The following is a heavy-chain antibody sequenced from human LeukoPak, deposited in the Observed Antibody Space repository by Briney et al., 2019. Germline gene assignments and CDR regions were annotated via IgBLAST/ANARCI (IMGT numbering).Heavy chain of an antibody. CDR2: ISISGTYI. Sequence: PGGSLRLSCAASGFILSEYNMNWVRQAPGKGLEWVSFISISGTYITYADSVKGRFTISRDNAKNSLYLQMNSLRAEDTAVYYCARDLSATARAYDYWGQGTLVTVSS. V-gene: IGHV3-21*01. CDR3: ARDLSATARAYDY. CDR1: GFILSEYN. J-gene: IGHJ4*02. D-gene: IGHD2-15*01.